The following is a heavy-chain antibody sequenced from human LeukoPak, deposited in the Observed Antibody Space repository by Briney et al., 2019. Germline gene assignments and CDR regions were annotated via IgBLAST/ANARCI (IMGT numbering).Heavy chain of an antibody. J-gene: IGHJ3*02. D-gene: IGHD3-22*01. Sequence: ASVKVSCKASGYTFTSYGISWVRQAPGQGLEWMGWISAYNGNTNYAQKLQGRVTMTTDTSTSTAYMELRSLRSDDTAVYYCARDGGSGYYSFSAFDIWGQGTMVTVSS. CDR1: GYTFTSYG. CDR3: ARDGGSGYYSFSAFDI. CDR2: ISAYNGNT. V-gene: IGHV1-18*01.